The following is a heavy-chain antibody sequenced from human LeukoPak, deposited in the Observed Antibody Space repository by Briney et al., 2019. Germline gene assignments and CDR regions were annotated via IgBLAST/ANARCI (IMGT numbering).Heavy chain of an antibody. V-gene: IGHV1-18*01. CDR1: GYTFTSYG. CDR3: ARGRDDNSGYYYGSFDY. J-gene: IGHJ4*02. D-gene: IGHD3-22*01. Sequence: ASVKVSCKASGYTFTSYGISWVRQAPGQGLEWMGWISAYNGNTNYAQKLQGRVTMTTDTSTSTAYMELRSLRSEDTAVYYCARGRDDNSGYYYGSFDYWGQGTLVTVSS. CDR2: ISAYNGNT.